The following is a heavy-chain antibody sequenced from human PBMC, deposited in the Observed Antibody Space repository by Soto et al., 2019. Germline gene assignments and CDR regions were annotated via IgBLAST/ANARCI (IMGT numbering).Heavy chain of an antibody. V-gene: IGHV3-30*18. J-gene: IGHJ3*01. D-gene: IGHD5-18*01. CDR2: ISYDGNNK. CDR1: VFIFSDFG. Sequence: GGSLRLSCEASVFIFSDFGMHWVRQAPVKVLEWVAVISYDGNNKYYAQSVKGRFTISRDNSKNTLFLNMDSLRPEDTAVYHCVKGDLDTAVVNSPDAFDFWGPGTMVTVSS. CDR3: VKGDLDTAVVNSPDAFDF.